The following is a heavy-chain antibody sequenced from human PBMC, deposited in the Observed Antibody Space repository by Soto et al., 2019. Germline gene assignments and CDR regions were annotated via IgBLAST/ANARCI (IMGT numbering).Heavy chain of an antibody. Sequence: SETLSLTCTVSGGSVSSGSYYWSWIRQPPGKGLEWIGYIYYSGSTNYNPYLKSRVTISVDTSKNQFSLKLSSVTASDTAVYYCARADYDIFTGYYDYWGQGTLVTVSS. D-gene: IGHD3-9*01. V-gene: IGHV4-61*01. J-gene: IGHJ4*02. CDR2: IYYSGST. CDR1: GGSVSSGSYY. CDR3: ARADYDIFTGYYDY.